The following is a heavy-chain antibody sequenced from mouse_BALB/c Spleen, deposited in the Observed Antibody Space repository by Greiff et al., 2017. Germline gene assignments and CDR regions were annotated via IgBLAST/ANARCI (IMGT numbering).Heavy chain of an antibody. CDR3: ARGGPYGNFAY. J-gene: IGHJ3*01. CDR1: GFSLTSYG. Sequence: VKLVESGPGLVAPSQSLSITCTVSGFSLTSYGVHWVRQPPGKGLEWLGVIWAGGSTNYNSALMSRLSISKDNSKSQVFLKMNSLQTDDTAMYYCARGGPYGNFAYWGQGTLVTVSA. V-gene: IGHV2-9*02. CDR2: IWAGGST. D-gene: IGHD2-10*02.